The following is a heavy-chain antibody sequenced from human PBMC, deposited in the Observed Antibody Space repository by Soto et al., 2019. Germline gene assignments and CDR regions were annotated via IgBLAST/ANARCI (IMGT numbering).Heavy chain of an antibody. CDR2: ISAYNGNT. CDR1: GYTFTSYG. Sequence: ASVKVSCNASGYTFTSYGISLARQAPGQGLEWMGWISAYNGNTNYAQKLQGRVTMTTDTSTSTAYMELRSLRSDDTAVYYCARVLYSGYSAFDIWGQGTMVTVSS. V-gene: IGHV1-18*01. D-gene: IGHD5-12*01. J-gene: IGHJ3*02. CDR3: ARVLYSGYSAFDI.